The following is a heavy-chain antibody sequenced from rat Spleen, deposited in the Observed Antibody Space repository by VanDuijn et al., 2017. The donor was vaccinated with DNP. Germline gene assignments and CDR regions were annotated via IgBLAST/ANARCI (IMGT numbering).Heavy chain of an antibody. J-gene: IGHJ4*01. D-gene: IGHD3-8*01. V-gene: IGHV5-7*01. CDR2: ISFDGTET. CDR3: ARHEAFPSDIHRDYFAMDA. CDR1: GFTVSDYN. Sequence: EVQLVESGGGLVQPGRSLKLSCAASGFTVSDYNLAWVRQAPKKGLEWVTTISFDGTETYYQDSVKGRFTISREDAKSTLYLQMDSLRAEDTATYYCARHEAFPSDIHRDYFAMDAWGKGTSVTVSS.